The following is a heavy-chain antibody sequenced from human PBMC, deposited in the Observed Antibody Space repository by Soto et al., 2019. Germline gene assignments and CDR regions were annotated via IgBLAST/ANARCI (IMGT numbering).Heavy chain of an antibody. D-gene: IGHD3-9*01. CDR1: GYSFAGHY. J-gene: IGHJ3*02. CDR3: ARDSHYDILTGYSRNAFDM. Sequence: AASVKVSCKTSGYSFAGHYLHWVRQAPGQGLDWMGWINPNSGGTIYAQRFQGRVTMTRDTSISTAYMVLTSLRSDDTAVYYCARDSHYDILTGYSRNAFDMWGRGTVVTVSS. V-gene: IGHV1-2*02. CDR2: INPNSGGT.